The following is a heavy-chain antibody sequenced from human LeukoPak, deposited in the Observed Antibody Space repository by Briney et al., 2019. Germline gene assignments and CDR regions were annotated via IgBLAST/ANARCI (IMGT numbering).Heavy chain of an antibody. D-gene: IGHD2/OR15-2a*01. J-gene: IGHJ3*02. CDR3: ARDYFRKGNAFDI. CDR2: IYPSGST. Sequence: SETLSLTCKVSGGSLSGYYWAWIRQPAGKGXXWIGRIYPSGSTNYNPSLKSRVTMSIDTSTNQFSLNLNSVTAADTAVYYCARDYFRKGNAFDIWGQGTMVTISS. V-gene: IGHV4-4*07. CDR1: GGSLSGYY.